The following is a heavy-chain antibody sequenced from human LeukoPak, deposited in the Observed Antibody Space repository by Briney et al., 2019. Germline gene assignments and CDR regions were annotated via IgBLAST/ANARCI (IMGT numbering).Heavy chain of an antibody. CDR1: GFSLTSYA. CDR2: ISTRGDNT. J-gene: IGHJ4*02. Sequence: GGSLRLSCAASGFSLTSYAMHWVRQVSGKGLEYVSAISTRGDNTYYANSVKGRFTISRDSSKYTLYLQMDSLRTEDTAVYYCGSWYGYWGQGTLVTVSS. D-gene: IGHD6-13*01. V-gene: IGHV3-64*01. CDR3: GSWYGY.